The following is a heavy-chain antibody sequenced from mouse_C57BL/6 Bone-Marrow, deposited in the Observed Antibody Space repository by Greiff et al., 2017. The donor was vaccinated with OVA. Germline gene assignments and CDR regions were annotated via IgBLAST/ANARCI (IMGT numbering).Heavy chain of an antibody. V-gene: IGHV1-52*01. Sequence: QVQLQQPGAELVRPGSSVKLSCQASCYPFTSYWLHWVKQRPIQGLEWIGNIDPSDSETHYNQKFKDKATLTVDKSSSTAYMQLSSLTSEDSAVYYCARLITTVSHWYFDVWGTGTTVTVSS. D-gene: IGHD1-1*01. CDR2: IDPSDSET. CDR1: CYPFTSYW. J-gene: IGHJ1*03. CDR3: ARLITTVSHWYFDV.